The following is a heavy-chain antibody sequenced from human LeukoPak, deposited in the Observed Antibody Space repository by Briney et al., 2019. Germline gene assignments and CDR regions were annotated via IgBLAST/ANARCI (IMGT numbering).Heavy chain of an antibody. Sequence: ASVKVSCKASGGTFSSYAISWVRQAPGQGLEWMGRIIPILGIANYAQKFQGRVTITADKSTSTAYMELSSLRSEDTAVYYCASAPVYDSSGTGQYNWFDPWGQGTLVTVSS. J-gene: IGHJ5*02. V-gene: IGHV1-69*04. CDR3: ASAPVYDSSGTGQYNWFDP. D-gene: IGHD3-22*01. CDR2: IIPILGIA. CDR1: GGTFSSYA.